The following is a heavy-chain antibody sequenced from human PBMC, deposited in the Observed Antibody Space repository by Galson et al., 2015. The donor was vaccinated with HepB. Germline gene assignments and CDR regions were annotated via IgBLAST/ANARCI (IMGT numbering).Heavy chain of an antibody. D-gene: IGHD1-20*01. J-gene: IGHJ5*02. CDR3: ARGGQSSKYNWNLPFDP. V-gene: IGHV4-30-2*01. Sequence: TLSLTCAVSGASMSRSGYSWSWLRQTPGKGLEWIGNIQRTGTTYYNPSLKSRVTISVDRSKNLLSLKLTFVTAADTAVYYCARGGQSSKYNWNLPFDPWGQGTLVTVSS. CDR1: GASMSRSGYS. CDR2: IQRTGTT.